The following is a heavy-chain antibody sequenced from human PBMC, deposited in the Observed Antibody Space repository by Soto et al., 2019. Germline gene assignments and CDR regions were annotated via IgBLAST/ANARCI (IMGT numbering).Heavy chain of an antibody. CDR3: VRVVAIPGLPDN. V-gene: IGHV1-69*12. CDR2: IVPIVDTS. D-gene: IGHD2-15*01. J-gene: IGHJ4*02. Sequence: QVQLVQSGAEVRQPASSVKVSCKTSGGTFSSYAISWVRQAPGQGLEWMGGIVPIVDTSTYAQKFQGRVTITADESTSTVAMVLSSLRSDDTAVYYCVRVVAIPGLPDNWGQGTLVTVSS. CDR1: GGTFSSYA.